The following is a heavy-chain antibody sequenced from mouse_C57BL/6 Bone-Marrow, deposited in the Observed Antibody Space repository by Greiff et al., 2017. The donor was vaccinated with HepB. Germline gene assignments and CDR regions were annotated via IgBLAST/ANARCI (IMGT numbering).Heavy chain of an antibody. D-gene: IGHD2-2*01. Sequence: EVQLQQSGPELVKPGASVKIPCKASGYTFPDYNMDWVKQSHGKSLEWIGDINPNNGGTIYNQKFKGKATLTVDKSSSTAYMELRSLTSEDTAVYYCARGYGYDGRNWYFDVWGTGTTVTVSS. CDR1: GYTFPDYN. CDR3: ARGYGYDGRNWYFDV. V-gene: IGHV1-18*01. CDR2: INPNNGGT. J-gene: IGHJ1*03.